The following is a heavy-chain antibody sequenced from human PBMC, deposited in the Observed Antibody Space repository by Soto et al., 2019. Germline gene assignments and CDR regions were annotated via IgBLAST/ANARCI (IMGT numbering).Heavy chain of an antibody. Sequence: GSLRLSCTASGFTFGDYAMSWVRQAPGKGLEWVGFIRSKAYGGTTEYAASVKGRFTISRDDSKSIAYLQMNSLKTEDTAVYYCTRRSGYYISGMDVWGQGTTVTVSS. CDR3: TRRSGYYISGMDV. J-gene: IGHJ6*02. CDR1: GFTFGDYA. CDR2: IRSKAYGGTT. D-gene: IGHD3-3*01. V-gene: IGHV3-49*04.